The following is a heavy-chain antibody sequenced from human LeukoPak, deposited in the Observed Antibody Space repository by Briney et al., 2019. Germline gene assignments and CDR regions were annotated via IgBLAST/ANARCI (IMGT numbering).Heavy chain of an antibody. CDR3: AKVYYDSSGPFDY. J-gene: IGHJ4*02. Sequence: GGSLRLSCAASGFTVISNYMTWVRQAPGKGLEWVSIVYPGGSTYYADSVKGRFTISRDNSKNTLYLQMNSLRAEDTAVYYCAKVYYDSSGPFDYWGQGTLVTVSS. D-gene: IGHD3-22*01. V-gene: IGHV3-53*01. CDR1: GFTVISNY. CDR2: VYPGGST.